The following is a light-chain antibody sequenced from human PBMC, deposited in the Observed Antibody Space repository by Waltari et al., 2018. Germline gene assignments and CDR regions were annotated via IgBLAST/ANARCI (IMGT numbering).Light chain of an antibody. J-gene: IGKJ2*01. Sequence: EIVMTQSPATLSLSPGERATLSCRASQSVSSNLAWYQQKPGQAPRLLIYGVSIRVTGIPARFSGSVSGTEFTLTISCLQSEDVAVYYCQQYNNWPPYTFSQGTKLEI. V-gene: IGKV3-15*01. CDR2: GVS. CDR3: QQYNNWPPYT. CDR1: QSVSSN.